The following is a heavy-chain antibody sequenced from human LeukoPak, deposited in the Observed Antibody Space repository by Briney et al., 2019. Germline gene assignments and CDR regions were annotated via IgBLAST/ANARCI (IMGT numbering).Heavy chain of an antibody. D-gene: IGHD5-24*01. CDR1: GFTFSSYS. CDR2: ISSSSSYI. V-gene: IGHV3-21*01. Sequence: GGSLRLSCAASGFTFSSYSMNWVRQAPGKGLEWVSSISSSSSYIYYADSGKGRFTISRDNAKDSLYLQMNSLRAEDTAVYYCARDGGDGYNLYYFDYWGQGTLVTVSS. CDR3: ARDGGDGYNLYYFDY. J-gene: IGHJ4*02.